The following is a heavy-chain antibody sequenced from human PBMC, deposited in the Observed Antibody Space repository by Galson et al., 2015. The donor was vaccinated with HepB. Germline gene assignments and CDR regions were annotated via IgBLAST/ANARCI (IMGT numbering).Heavy chain of an antibody. D-gene: IGHD3-22*01. Sequence: SVKVSCKASGYTFTSYGISWVRQAPGQGLEWMGWISAYNGNTNYAQKLQGRVTMTTDTSTSTAYMELRSLRSDDTAVYYCARDQPIWGGDSSGYYVSHRGCMDVWGQGTTVTVSS. CDR2: ISAYNGNT. CDR3: ARDQPIWGGDSSGYYVSHRGCMDV. J-gene: IGHJ6*02. V-gene: IGHV1-18*01. CDR1: GYTFTSYG.